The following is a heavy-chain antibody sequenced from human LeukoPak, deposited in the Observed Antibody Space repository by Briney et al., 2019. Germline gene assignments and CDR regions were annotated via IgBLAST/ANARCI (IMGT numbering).Heavy chain of an antibody. J-gene: IGHJ3*02. CDR3: VRDKRFGDVRIRASDI. CDR1: GFTFSSYE. D-gene: IGHD3-10*01. V-gene: IGHV3-48*03. Sequence: GGSLRLSCAASGFTFSSYEMDWVRQAPGKGLEWVSYISHTGSTIYYAESVKGRFTISRDNAKNSLYLQMNSLRAEDTAVYYCVRDKRFGDVRIRASDIWGQGTMVTVSS. CDR2: ISHTGSTI.